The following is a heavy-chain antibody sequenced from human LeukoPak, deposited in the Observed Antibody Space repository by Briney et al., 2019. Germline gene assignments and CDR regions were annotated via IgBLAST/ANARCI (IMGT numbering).Heavy chain of an antibody. V-gene: IGHV1-3*01. Sequence: ASVKVSCKASGGTFNSFAMHWVRQAPGQRLEWMGWINAGNGNTKYSQKFQGRVSITRDTSASTAYMELSSLRSEDTAVYYCARDLGWDYYYGMDVWGQGTTVTVSS. D-gene: IGHD6-19*01. CDR1: GGTFNSFA. CDR3: ARDLGWDYYYGMDV. CDR2: INAGNGNT. J-gene: IGHJ6*02.